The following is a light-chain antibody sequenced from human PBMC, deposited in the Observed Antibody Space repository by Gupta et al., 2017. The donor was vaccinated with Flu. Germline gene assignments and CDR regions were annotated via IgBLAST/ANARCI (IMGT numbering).Light chain of an antibody. CDR3: QSYDSSLSAWV. Sequence: QSVLTQPPSVSGAPGQRVTISCTGSSSNIGARYDVHWYQQPPGTAPKLLIYRSSNRPSGVPDRFSGSKSGTSASLAITGLQTEDEADYYCQSYDSSLSAWVFGGGTKLTVL. CDR1: SSNIGARYD. J-gene: IGLJ3*02. V-gene: IGLV1-40*01. CDR2: RSS.